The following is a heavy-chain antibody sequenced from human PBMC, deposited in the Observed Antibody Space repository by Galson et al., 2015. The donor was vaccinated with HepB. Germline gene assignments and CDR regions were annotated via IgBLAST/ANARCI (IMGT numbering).Heavy chain of an antibody. CDR2: INPNSGGT. V-gene: IGHV1-2*04. D-gene: IGHD3-22*01. J-gene: IGHJ3*02. CDR3: ARETYYYDCSGYSQEGAFDI. Sequence: SVKVSCKASGYTFTGYYMHWVRQAPGQGLEWMGWINPNSGGTNYAQKFQGWVTMTRDTSISTAYMELSRLRSDDTAVYYCARETYYYDCSGYSQEGAFDIWGQGTMVTVSS. CDR1: GYTFTGYY.